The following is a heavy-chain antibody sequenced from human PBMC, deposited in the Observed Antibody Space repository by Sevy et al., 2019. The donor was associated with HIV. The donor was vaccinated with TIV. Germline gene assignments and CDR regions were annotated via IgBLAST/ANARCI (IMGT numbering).Heavy chain of an antibody. J-gene: IGHJ4*02. Sequence: ASVKVSCKVSGYTLTKLSMYWVRQAPGKGREWMGSFDPEDGETMYAQKFQGRVTMTEDTSRATTHMELRSLKSEDTAVYYYSTTEDYYEISGSPSDYWGQGTLVTVSS. V-gene: IGHV1-24*01. D-gene: IGHD3-22*01. CDR2: FDPEDGET. CDR1: GYTLTKLS. CDR3: STTEDYYEISGSPSDY.